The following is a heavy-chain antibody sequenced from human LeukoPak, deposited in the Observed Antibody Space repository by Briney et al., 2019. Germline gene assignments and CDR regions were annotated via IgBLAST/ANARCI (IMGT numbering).Heavy chain of an antibody. CDR2: ICGSGDST. J-gene: IGHJ6*02. V-gene: IGHV3-23*01. CDR3: AKSTTTSCYGATDV. D-gene: IGHD2-2*01. Sequence: GGSLRLSCAASGFTFSTYAMSWVRQAPGKGLEWVSSICGSGDSTYYADSVKGRFIISRDNSKNTLYLRMNSLRAEDTAVYYCAKSTTTSCYGATDVWGQGTTVTVS. CDR1: GFTFSTYA.